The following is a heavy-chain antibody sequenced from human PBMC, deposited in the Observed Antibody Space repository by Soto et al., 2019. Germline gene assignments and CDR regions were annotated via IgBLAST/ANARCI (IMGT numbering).Heavy chain of an antibody. J-gene: IGHJ3*02. CDR2: ISSSSSYI. V-gene: IGHV3-21*04. CDR1: GFTFSSYS. D-gene: IGHD6-13*01. CDR3: ARGDGAAAGTDLDAFDI. Sequence: EVQLVESGGGLVKPGGSLRLSCAASGFTFSSYSMNWVRQAPGKGLEWVSSISSSSSYIYYADSVKGRFTISRDNAKNSLYLQMNSLRAEDTAVYYCARGDGAAAGTDLDAFDIWGQGTMVTVSS.